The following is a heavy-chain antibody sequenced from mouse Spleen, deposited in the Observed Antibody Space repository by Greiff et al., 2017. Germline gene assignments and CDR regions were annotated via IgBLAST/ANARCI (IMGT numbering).Heavy chain of an antibody. CDR1: GYTFTDYE. CDR2: IDPETGGT. V-gene: IGHV1-15*01. CDR3: TRGGYDYDAMDY. Sequence: VQLQQSGAELVRPGASVTLSCKASGYTFTDYEMHWVKQTPVHGLEWIGAIDPETGGTAYNQKFKGKAILTADKSSSTAYMELRSLTSEDSAVYYCTRGGYDYDAMDYWGQGTSVTVSS. J-gene: IGHJ4*01. D-gene: IGHD2-2*01.